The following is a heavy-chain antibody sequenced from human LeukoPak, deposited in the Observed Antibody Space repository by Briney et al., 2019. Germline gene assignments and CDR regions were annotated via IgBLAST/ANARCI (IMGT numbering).Heavy chain of an antibody. CDR2: ISGSGGST. J-gene: IGHJ4*02. CDR1: GFTFSSYA. D-gene: IGHD6-13*01. Sequence: GGSLRLSCAASGFTFSSYAMSWVRQAPGKGLEWVSAISGSGGSTYYADSVKGRFTISRDNSKNTLYLQMNSLRAEDTAVYYCAKGYDSSSWSGIDYWGQGTLVTVSS. CDR3: AKGYDSSSWSGIDY. V-gene: IGHV3-23*01.